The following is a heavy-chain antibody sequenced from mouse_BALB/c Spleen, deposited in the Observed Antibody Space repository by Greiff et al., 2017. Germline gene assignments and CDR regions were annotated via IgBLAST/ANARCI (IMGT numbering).Heavy chain of an antibody. D-gene: IGHD2-2*01. CDR2: IWSGGST. CDR3: ARHGYDGGTMDY. J-gene: IGHJ4*01. V-gene: IGHV2-2*02. CDR1: AFSLTSYG. Sequence: VQLQHSGPGLVQPSQRLSITCTVLAFSLTSYGVPWVRQSPGKGLEWLGVIWSGGSTDYTAAFISTLSISKDNSKSQVFSKMYSLQANDTAIYYCARHGYDGGTMDYWGQGTSVTVSS.